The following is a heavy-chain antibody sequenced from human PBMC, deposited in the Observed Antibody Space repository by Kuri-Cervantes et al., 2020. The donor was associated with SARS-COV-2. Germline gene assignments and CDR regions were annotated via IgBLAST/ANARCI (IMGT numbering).Heavy chain of an antibody. Sequence: ESLKISCTVSGGSISSSSYYWGWIRQPPGKGLEWIGSIYYSGSTYYNPSLKSRVTISVDTSKNQFSLKLSSVTAADTAVYYCARAPERATIRGRSWGQGTLVTVSS. CDR2: IYYSGST. J-gene: IGHJ5*02. D-gene: IGHD5-24*01. CDR1: GGSISSSSYY. V-gene: IGHV4-39*01. CDR3: ARAPERATIRGRS.